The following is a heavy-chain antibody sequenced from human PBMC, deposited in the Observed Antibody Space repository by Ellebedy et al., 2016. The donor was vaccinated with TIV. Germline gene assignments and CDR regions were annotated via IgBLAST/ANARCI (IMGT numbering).Heavy chain of an antibody. CDR2: IHYSGST. D-gene: IGHD6-19*01. Sequence: PSETLSFTCTVSGGTISFYFWSWIRQSPGKGLEWIGFIHYSGSTIYNPSLKSRVTISVDTSKSQFSLKLSSVTAADTAVYYCARRLVAGSPNSFDMWGQGTMVTFSS. J-gene: IGHJ3*02. CDR3: ARRLVAGSPNSFDM. CDR1: GGTISFYF. V-gene: IGHV4-59*08.